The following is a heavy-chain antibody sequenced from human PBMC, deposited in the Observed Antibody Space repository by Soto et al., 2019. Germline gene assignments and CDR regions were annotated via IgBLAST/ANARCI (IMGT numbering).Heavy chain of an antibody. CDR2: IIPIFGTA. Sequence: SVKVSCKASGGTFSSYAISWVRQAPGQGLEWMGGIIPIFGTANYAQKFQGRVTITADESTSTAYMELSSLRSEDTAVYYCARGALGYCTNGVCAADWYHGMDVWG. D-gene: IGHD2-8*01. J-gene: IGHJ6*02. CDR3: ARGALGYCTNGVCAADWYHGMDV. V-gene: IGHV1-69*13. CDR1: GGTFSSYA.